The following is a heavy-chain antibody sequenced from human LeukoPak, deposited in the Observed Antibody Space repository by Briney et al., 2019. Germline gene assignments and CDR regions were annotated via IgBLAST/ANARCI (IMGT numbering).Heavy chain of an antibody. CDR3: ARTESVDCSSTSCSYYYYYYYMDV. Sequence: ASVKVSCKASGYTFTGYDINWVRQATGQGLEWMGWMNPNSGNTGYAQKFQGRVTMTRNTSISTAYMELSSLRPEDTAVYYCARTESVDCSSTSCSYYYYYYYMDVWGKGTTVTVSS. D-gene: IGHD2-2*01. CDR2: MNPNSGNT. J-gene: IGHJ6*03. CDR1: GYTFTGYD. V-gene: IGHV1-8*01.